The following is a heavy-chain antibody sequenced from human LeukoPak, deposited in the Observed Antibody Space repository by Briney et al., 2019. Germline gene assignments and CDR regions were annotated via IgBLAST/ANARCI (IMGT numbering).Heavy chain of an antibody. V-gene: IGHV3-23*01. J-gene: IGHJ6*02. CDR2: ISSSGGTT. CDR1: GFAFSSYA. Sequence: GGSLRLSCAASGFAFSSYAMSWVRQAPGKGLEWVSAISSSGGTTYYADSVRGRFPISRANSKNTLYLQMNSLRAETAAAFYCAKERLSAYYDSSGYHPDGDYGMDVWGQGTTVTVSS. D-gene: IGHD3-22*01. CDR3: AKERLSAYYDSSGYHPDGDYGMDV.